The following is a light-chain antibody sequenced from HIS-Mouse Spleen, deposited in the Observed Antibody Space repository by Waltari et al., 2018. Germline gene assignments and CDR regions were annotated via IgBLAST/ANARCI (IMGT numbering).Light chain of an antibody. CDR2: DVS. Sequence: QSALTQPRSVSGSPGQSVTISCTGTSSDVGGYNYVPWYQQHPGKAPKHMIYDVSKRPSAVPDRFSGSKSGSTASLTISGLQAEDEADYYCCSYAGSYNWVFGGGTKLTVL. CDR3: CSYAGSYNWV. J-gene: IGLJ3*02. CDR1: SSDVGGYNY. V-gene: IGLV2-11*01.